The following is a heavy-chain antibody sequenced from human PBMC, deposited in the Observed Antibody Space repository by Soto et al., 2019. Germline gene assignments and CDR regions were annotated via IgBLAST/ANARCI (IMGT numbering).Heavy chain of an antibody. CDR3: ARERPDGARLDP. J-gene: IGHJ5*02. CDR2: IYYSGST. V-gene: IGHV4-30-4*01. CDR1: GGTISSGDYY. Sequence: SETLSLTSTVSGGTISSGDYYWSWIRQPPGKGLEWIGYIYYSGSTFYNPSLKSRLTISVDTSKNQFSLKLSSVTAADTAVYYCARERPDGARLDPWGQGTLVTVSS. D-gene: IGHD6-6*01.